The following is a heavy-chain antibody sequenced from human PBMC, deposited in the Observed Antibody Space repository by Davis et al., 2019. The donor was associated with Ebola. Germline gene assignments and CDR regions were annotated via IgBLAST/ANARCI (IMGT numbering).Heavy chain of an antibody. D-gene: IGHD3-3*01. Sequence: SETLSLTCTVSGGSISSYYWSWIRQPPGKGLEWIGYIYYSGSTNYNPSLKSRVTISVDTSKNQFSLKLSSVTAADTAVYYCARHIFWSGYYTPHFDYWGQGTLVTVSS. CDR2: IYYSGST. CDR3: ARHIFWSGYYTPHFDY. CDR1: GGSISSYY. J-gene: IGHJ4*02. V-gene: IGHV4-59*08.